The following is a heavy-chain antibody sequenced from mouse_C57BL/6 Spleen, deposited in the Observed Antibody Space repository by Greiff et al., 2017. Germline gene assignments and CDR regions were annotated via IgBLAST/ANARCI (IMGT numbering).Heavy chain of an antibody. CDR1: GFTFTDYY. J-gene: IGHJ4*01. CDR3: ARYPPYDYDDSMTY. V-gene: IGHV7-3*01. D-gene: IGHD2-4*01. CDR2: IRNKANGYTT. Sequence: EVQLVESGGGLVQPGGSLSLSCAASGFTFTDYYMSWVRQPPGKALEWLGFIRNKANGYTTEYSASVKGRFTISRANSQSILYLQMNALRAEDSATYYCARYPPYDYDDSMTYWGQGTSVTVSA.